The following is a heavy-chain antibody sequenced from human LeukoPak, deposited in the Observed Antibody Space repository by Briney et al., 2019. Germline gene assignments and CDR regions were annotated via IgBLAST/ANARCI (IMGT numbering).Heavy chain of an antibody. CDR2: IRSKAYGGTT. J-gene: IGHJ4*02. V-gene: IGHV3-49*04. CDR3: ARDFHVRYYDNGGYSY. CDR1: GFTFGDYA. Sequence: GGSLRLSCTASGFTFGDYAMSWVRQAPGKGLEWVGFIRSKAYGGTTEYAASVKGRFTISRDNAKNSLYLQMNSLRAEDTAVYYCARDFHVRYYDNGGYSYWGQGTLVTVSS. D-gene: IGHD3-22*01.